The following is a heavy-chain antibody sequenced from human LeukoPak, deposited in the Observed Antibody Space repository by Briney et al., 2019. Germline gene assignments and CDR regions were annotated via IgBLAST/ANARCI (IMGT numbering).Heavy chain of an antibody. Sequence: GGSLRLSCAASGFTISTYSMNWVRQAPGKGLEWVSSISRSSSYIYYADSVKGRFTISRDNAKNSLYLQMNSLRVEDTAVGYCARGREGQQLVRLRSYYYMDVWGKGTTVTVSS. CDR1: GFTISTYS. D-gene: IGHD6-13*01. J-gene: IGHJ6*03. V-gene: IGHV3-21*01. CDR2: ISRSSSYI. CDR3: ARGREGQQLVRLRSYYYMDV.